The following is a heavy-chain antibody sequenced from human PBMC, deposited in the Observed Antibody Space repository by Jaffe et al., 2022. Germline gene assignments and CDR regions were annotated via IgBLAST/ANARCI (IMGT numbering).Heavy chain of an antibody. D-gene: IGHD2-8*01. CDR3: AKISMLLYFGELGPNWIGP. Sequence: QVQLQESGPGVVKPSETLSLTCAVSGLSISSGYYWGWIRQPPGKGLEWIGNVHHSGNTLTNPSLKSRASISVDTSQNQFYLRLTSVTAADTAVYFCAKISMLLYFGELGPNWIGPWGQGTVITVSS. J-gene: IGHJ5*01. CDR2: VHHSGNT. V-gene: IGHV4-38-2*01. CDR1: GLSISSGYY.